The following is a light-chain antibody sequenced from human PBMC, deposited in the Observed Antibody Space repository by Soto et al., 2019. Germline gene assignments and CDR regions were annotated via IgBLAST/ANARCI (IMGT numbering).Light chain of an antibody. V-gene: IGKV3-11*01. CDR3: QQRGNWPLT. CDR2: DAS. Sequence: EIVLTQSPATLSLSPGERATLSCRASVAISYYLAWYRQEPGQSPRLLIYDASKRATGIPARFSGSGSGTDFTLTISSLESADFAVYYCQQRGNWPLTFGGGTKVEIK. J-gene: IGKJ4*01. CDR1: VAISYY.